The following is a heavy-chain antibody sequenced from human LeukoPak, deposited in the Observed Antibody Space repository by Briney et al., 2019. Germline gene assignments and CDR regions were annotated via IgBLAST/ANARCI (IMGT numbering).Heavy chain of an antibody. V-gene: IGHV1-69*13. CDR2: IIPIFGTA. CDR3: ARAPLYGSGSYSPFDY. Sequence: ASVKVSCKASGGTFSSYAISWVRQAPGQGLEWMGGIIPIFGTANYAQKFQGRVTITADESTSTAYMELSSLRSEDTAVYYCARAPLYGSGSYSPFDYWGQGTLVTVSS. CDR1: GGTFSSYA. J-gene: IGHJ4*02. D-gene: IGHD3-10*01.